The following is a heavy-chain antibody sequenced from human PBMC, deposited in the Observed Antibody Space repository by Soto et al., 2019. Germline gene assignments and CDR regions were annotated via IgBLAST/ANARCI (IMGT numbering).Heavy chain of an antibody. CDR2: IYYSGST. CDR3: ARDLEYCISTSCYHNWFDP. CDR1: GGSVSSGSYY. D-gene: IGHD2-2*01. J-gene: IGHJ5*02. Sequence: PSETLSLTCTVSGGSVSSGSYYWSWIRQPPGKGLEWIGYIYYSGSTNYNPSLKSRVTISVDTSKNQFSLKLSSVTAADTAVYYCARDLEYCISTSCYHNWFDPWGQGTLVTVSS. V-gene: IGHV4-61*01.